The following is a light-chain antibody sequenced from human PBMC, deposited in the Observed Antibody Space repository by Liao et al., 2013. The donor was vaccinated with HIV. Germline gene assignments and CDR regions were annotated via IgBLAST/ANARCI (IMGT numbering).Light chain of an antibody. J-gene: IGLJ2*01. CDR2: RDN. CDR3: QVWDSRSDHLVV. Sequence: SYELTQPPSVSVSPGQTARITCSGDALPKQYAYWYQQKPGQAPVLVIYRDNERPSGIPERFSGSNSGNTATLTISETQPMDEADYYCQVWDSRSDHLVVFGGGTKLTVL. V-gene: IGLV3-25*02. CDR1: ALPKQY.